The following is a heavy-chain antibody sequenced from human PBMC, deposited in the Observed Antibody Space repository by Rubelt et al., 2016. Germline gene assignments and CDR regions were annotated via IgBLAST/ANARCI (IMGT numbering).Heavy chain of an antibody. CDR3: AKLKGYCSGGSCYSYGPPDY. CDR2: ISGSGGST. D-gene: IGHD2-15*01. V-gene: IGHV3-23*01. J-gene: IGHJ4*02. Sequence: GWVSAISGSGGSTYYADSVKGRFTISRDNSKNTLYLQMNSLRAEDTAVYYCAKLKGYCSGGSCYSYGPPDYWGQGTLVTVSS.